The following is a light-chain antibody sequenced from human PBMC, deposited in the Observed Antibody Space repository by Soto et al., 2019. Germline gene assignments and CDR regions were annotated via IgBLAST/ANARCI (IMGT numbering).Light chain of an antibody. CDR2: GNN. CDR1: SSNIGSNT. Sequence: QSLLTQPPSASGTPGQRVTISCSGSSSNIGSNTVNWYQQLPGTAPKLLIYGNNQRPSGVPDRFSGSKSGTSASLAISGLQSEDEADYYCAAWDDSLNGLYVFGTRTKVTVL. J-gene: IGLJ1*01. CDR3: AAWDDSLNGLYV. V-gene: IGLV1-44*01.